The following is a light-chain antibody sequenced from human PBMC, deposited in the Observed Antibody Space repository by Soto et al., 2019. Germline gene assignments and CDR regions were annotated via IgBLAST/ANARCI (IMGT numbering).Light chain of an antibody. CDR3: RAWDSSLMGVV. CDR1: SSNVGNNY. J-gene: IGLJ2*01. Sequence: QSVLTQPPSVSAAPGQKVTISCSGSSSNVGNNYVSWYQQLPGTAPKLLIYDNNKRPSGIPDRFSGSKSATSATLDITALQTGDEADYYCRAWDSSLMGVVFGGGTKVTVL. V-gene: IGLV1-51*01. CDR2: DNN.